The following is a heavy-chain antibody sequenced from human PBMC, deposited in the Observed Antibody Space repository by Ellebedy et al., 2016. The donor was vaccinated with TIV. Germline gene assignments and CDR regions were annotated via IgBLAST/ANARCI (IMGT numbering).Heavy chain of an antibody. CDR3: AREPEGSGGSGTHLFDY. CDR2: IRNKPYGGTT. J-gene: IGHJ4*02. Sequence: GESLKISCAASGFTFSDHYMDWVRQAPGKGLEWVGFIRNKPYGGTTEYAASVKGRFTISRDDSKNSVYLQMNSLETEDTAVYYCAREPEGSGGSGTHLFDYWGQGTLVTVSS. V-gene: IGHV3-72*01. CDR1: GFTFSDHY. D-gene: IGHD3-10*01.